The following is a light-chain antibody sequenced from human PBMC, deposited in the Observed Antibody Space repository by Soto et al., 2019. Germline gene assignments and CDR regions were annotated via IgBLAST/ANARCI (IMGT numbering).Light chain of an antibody. V-gene: IGKV3-15*01. CDR3: QQYYNWWT. J-gene: IGKJ1*01. CDR1: QSVANS. Sequence: EIVMTQSPDTLSVSPGERATLSCRASQSVANSIAWYQQKPGQAPRLLIYSASTRATGIPARFSGSGSGTGFTLTISSLQSEDFAVYYCQQYYNWWTFGQGTKVDIK. CDR2: SAS.